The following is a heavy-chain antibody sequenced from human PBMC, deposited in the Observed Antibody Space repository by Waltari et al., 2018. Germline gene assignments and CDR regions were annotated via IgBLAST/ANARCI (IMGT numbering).Heavy chain of an antibody. CDR2: MNEDGSKE. Sequence: EVQLVESGGGLVQPGGSLRLACAASGFPLSRYWMSGVRQAPGKGLEWVATMNEDGSKEFYGDSVKGRFTISRDSAKNSLYLQMNSLRGEDTAIYYCARDLLDYWGQGTLVTVSS. CDR1: GFPLSRYW. V-gene: IGHV3-7*01. J-gene: IGHJ4*02. CDR3: ARDLLDY.